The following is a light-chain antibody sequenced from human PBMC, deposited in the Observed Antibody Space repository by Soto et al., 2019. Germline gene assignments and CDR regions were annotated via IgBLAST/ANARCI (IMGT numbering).Light chain of an antibody. CDR3: QQYNNWPPWT. J-gene: IGKJ1*01. V-gene: IGKV3-15*01. CDR1: QSVSSN. Sequence: EIVMTQSPATLSVSPGERATLSCRASQSVSSNLAWYQQKPGQAPRLLIYGASTRATGIPVRFSGSGSGTAFTLTISSLQSEAFAVYYCQQYNNWPPWTFGQGTKVEIK. CDR2: GAS.